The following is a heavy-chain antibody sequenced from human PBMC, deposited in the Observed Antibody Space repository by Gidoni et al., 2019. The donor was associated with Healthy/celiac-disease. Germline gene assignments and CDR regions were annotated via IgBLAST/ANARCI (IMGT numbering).Heavy chain of an antibody. Sequence: EVQLLESGGGLVQPGGYLRLSCAASGLTFSSYAMSWVRQAPGKGLEWVSAISGSCGSTYYADSVKGRFTISRDNSKNTLYLQMNSLRAEDTAVYYCLRYCSGGSCYRAFDYWGQGTLVTVSS. D-gene: IGHD2-15*01. CDR3: LRYCSGGSCYRAFDY. V-gene: IGHV3-23*01. CDR1: GLTFSSYA. CDR2: ISGSCGST. J-gene: IGHJ4*02.